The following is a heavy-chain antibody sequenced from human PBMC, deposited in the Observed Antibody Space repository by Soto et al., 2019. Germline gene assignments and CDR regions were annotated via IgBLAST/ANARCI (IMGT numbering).Heavy chain of an antibody. CDR2: ISSSSSYI. CDR3: ARDPGGIAAAGTEWYFDL. J-gene: IGHJ2*01. V-gene: IGHV3-21*01. CDR1: GITFRSRA. D-gene: IGHD6-13*01. Sequence: EEQLLESGGDLVQPGGSLRLSCVASGITFRSRAMSWVRQAPGEGLEWVSSISSSSSYIYYADSVKGRFTISRDNAKNSLYLQMNSLRAEDTAVYYCARDPGGIAAAGTEWYFDLWGRGTLVTVSS.